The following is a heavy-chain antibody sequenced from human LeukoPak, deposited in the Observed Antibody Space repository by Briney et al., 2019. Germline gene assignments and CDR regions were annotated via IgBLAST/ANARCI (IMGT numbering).Heavy chain of an antibody. CDR3: AKDWDYYDSSGLALSEYFQH. CDR2: IIGSGGST. CDR1: GFTFTSYA. D-gene: IGHD3-22*01. J-gene: IGHJ1*01. Sequence: GGSLRLSFAASGFTFTSYAMSWVPQAPGKGLDWVSAIIGSGGSTYYADSVKGRFTISRDNSKNTLYLQMNSLRAEDTAVYYCAKDWDYYDSSGLALSEYFQHWGQGTLVTVSS. V-gene: IGHV3-23*01.